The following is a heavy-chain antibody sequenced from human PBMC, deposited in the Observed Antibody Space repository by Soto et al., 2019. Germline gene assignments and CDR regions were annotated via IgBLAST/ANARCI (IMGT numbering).Heavy chain of an antibody. Sequence: QVQLVESGGGLVKPGGSLRLSCAASGFTFSDYYMSWIRQAPGKGLEWVAVIWYDGSNEYYPDSVKGRFTISRDNSKNTLYLQMNSLRAEDTAVYYCARLNTGWYFDLWGRGTLVTVSS. J-gene: IGHJ2*01. CDR3: ARLNTGWYFDL. CDR2: IWYDGSNE. CDR1: GFTFSDYY. D-gene: IGHD4-17*01. V-gene: IGHV3-33*08.